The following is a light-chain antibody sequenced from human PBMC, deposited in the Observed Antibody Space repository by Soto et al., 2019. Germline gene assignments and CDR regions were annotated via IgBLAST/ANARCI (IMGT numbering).Light chain of an antibody. CDR1: SSDIGSYDH. CDR2: DVT. Sequence: QSALTQPPSASGSPGQSVTISCAGTSSDIGSYDHVSWYQQHPGKAPKLMIYDVTKRPSGVPDRFSGSKSGNAASLTVSGLQTEDEADSYCSSFAGSNNVVFGGGTKLTVL. V-gene: IGLV2-8*01. CDR3: SSFAGSNNVV. J-gene: IGLJ3*02.